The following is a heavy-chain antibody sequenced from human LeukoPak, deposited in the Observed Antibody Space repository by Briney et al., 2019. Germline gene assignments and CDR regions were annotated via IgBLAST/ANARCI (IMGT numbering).Heavy chain of an antibody. V-gene: IGHV3-48*01. D-gene: IGHD6-6*01. CDR3: AGGASEYSSSGDFAC. Sequence: GGSLRLSCAASGFTFNSYSMNWVRQAPGKGLEWVSYISSSSSTIYYADSVKGRFTISRDNAKNSLYLQMNSLSADDTAVYYCAGGASEYSSSGDFACWGQGTLVTVSS. J-gene: IGHJ4*02. CDR2: ISSSSSTI. CDR1: GFTFNSYS.